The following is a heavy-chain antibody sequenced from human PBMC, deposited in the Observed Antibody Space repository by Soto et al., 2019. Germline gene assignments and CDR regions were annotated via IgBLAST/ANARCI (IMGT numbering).Heavy chain of an antibody. CDR3: ARHILVVPAAIDYYYGMDV. CDR2: IYYSGST. CDR1: GGSISSSSYY. D-gene: IGHD2-2*02. V-gene: IGHV4-39*01. Sequence: QLQLQESGPGLVKPSETLSLTCTVSGGSISSSSYYWGWIRQPPGKGLEWIGSIYYSGSTYYNPSLKSRVTISVDTSKNQFSLKLSSVTAADTAVYYCARHILVVPAAIDYYYGMDVWGQGTTVTVSS. J-gene: IGHJ6*02.